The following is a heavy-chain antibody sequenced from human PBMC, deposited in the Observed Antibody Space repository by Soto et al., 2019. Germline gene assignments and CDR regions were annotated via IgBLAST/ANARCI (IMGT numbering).Heavy chain of an antibody. CDR3: ARVAGTYHYDY. J-gene: IGHJ4*02. D-gene: IGHD1-26*01. V-gene: IGHV3-72*01. Sequence: EVQLVESGGGLVQPGGSLRLSCATSGFTFSDHYMDWVRQAPGKGLEWVGRTRTRANSYTTEYAASVKGRFTISRDDSRNSLHLQMNSLNTEDTALYYCARVAGTYHYDYWGPGTVVTVSS. CDR2: TRTRANSYTT. CDR1: GFTFSDHY.